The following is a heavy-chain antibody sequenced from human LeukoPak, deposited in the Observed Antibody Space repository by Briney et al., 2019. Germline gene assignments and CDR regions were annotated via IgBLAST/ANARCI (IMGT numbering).Heavy chain of an antibody. CDR2: VRYDGDEK. CDR3: ARSDDHDAFDI. V-gene: IGHV3-30*02. J-gene: IGHJ3*02. CDR1: GFMFRSYG. Sequence: GGSLRLSCEASGFMFRSYGMHWVRQAPGKGLECVAIVRYDGDEKYYADSVRGRFTISRDNSRNTVYLQMDSLRSDDTGIYYCARSDDHDAFDIWGQGTVVTVSS.